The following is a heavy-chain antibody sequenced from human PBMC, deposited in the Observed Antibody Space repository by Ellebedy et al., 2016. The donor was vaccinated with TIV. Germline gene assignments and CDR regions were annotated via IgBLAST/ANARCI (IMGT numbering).Heavy chain of an antibody. CDR2: IDWDDDK. Sequence: SGPTLVXPTQTLTLTCTFSGSSLSTSGMCVSWIRQPPGKALEWLALIDWDDDKYYSTSLKTRLTISKDTSKNQVVLTMTNMDPVDTATYYCARTSIAARLYYFDYWGQGTLVTVSS. CDR1: GSSLSTSGMC. V-gene: IGHV2-70*01. CDR3: ARTSIAARLYYFDY. D-gene: IGHD6-6*01. J-gene: IGHJ4*02.